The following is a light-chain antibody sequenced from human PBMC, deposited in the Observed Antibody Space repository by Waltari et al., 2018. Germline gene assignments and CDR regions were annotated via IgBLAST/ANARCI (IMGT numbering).Light chain of an antibody. CDR1: SSDIGGSVY. CDR2: EVD. J-gene: IGLJ1*01. CDR3: CSYTNSGTRV. Sequence: QSPLTQPASVSASPGQSIPISCPGTSSDIGGSVYASWYQQHPGRAPKLIIYEVDKRPSGISSRFSGSKSGNTASLTISGLQPEDEADYYCCSYTNSGTRVFGTGTKVTVL. V-gene: IGLV2-14*03.